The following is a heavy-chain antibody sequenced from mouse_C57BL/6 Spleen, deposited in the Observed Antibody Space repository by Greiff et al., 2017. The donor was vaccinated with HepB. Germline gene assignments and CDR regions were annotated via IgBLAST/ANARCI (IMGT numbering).Heavy chain of an antibody. CDR2: IRNKANGYTT. V-gene: IGHV7-3*01. J-gene: IGHJ1*03. CDR1: GFTFTDYY. CDR3: ARIYGSSYWYFDV. Sequence: DVHLVESGGGLVQPGGSLSLSCAASGFTFTDYYMSWVRQPPGKALEWLGFIRNKANGYTTEYSASVKGRFTISRDNSQSILYLQMNALRAEDSATYYCARIYGSSYWYFDVWGTGTTVTVSS. D-gene: IGHD1-1*01.